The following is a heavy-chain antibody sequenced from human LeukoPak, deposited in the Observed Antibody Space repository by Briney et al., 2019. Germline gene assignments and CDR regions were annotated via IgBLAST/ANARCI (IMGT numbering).Heavy chain of an antibody. CDR1: GGSISSYY. D-gene: IGHD2-15*01. J-gene: IGHJ5*02. CDR3: ARQAGYCSGGSCYGGWFDP. CDR2: IYISGST. Sequence: SETLSLTCTVSGGSISSYYWSWIRQPAGKGLEWIGRIYISGSTNYNPSLKSRVTMSVDTSKNQFSLKLSSVTAADTAVYYCARQAGYCSGGSCYGGWFDPWGQGTLVTVSS. V-gene: IGHV4-4*07.